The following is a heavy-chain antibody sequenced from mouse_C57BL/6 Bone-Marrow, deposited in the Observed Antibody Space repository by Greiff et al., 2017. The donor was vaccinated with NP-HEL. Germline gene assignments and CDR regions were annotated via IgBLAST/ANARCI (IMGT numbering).Heavy chain of an antibody. CDR3: ARIKTTVVEGGTLYFDY. J-gene: IGHJ2*01. D-gene: IGHD1-1*01. CDR1: GFSLSTFGMG. CDR2: IWWDDDK. Sequence: QVTLNVSGPGILQPSQTLSLTCSFSGFSLSTFGMGVGWIRQPSGKGLEWLAHIWWDDDKYYNPALKSRLTISKDTSKNQVFLKIANVDTADTATYYCARIKTTVVEGGTLYFDYWGQGTTLTVSS. V-gene: IGHV8-8*01.